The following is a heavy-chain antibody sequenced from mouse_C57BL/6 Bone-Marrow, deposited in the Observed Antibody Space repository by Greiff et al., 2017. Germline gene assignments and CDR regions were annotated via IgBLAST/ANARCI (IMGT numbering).Heavy chain of an antibody. CDR3: ASRGFAY. V-gene: IGHV1-55*01. J-gene: IGHJ3*01. CDR1: GYTFTSYW. CDR2: IYPGSGST. Sequence: VQLQESGAELVKPGASVKMSCKASGYTFTSYWITWVKQRPGQGLEWIGDIYPGSGSTNYNEKFKSKATLTVDTSSSTAYMQLSSLTSEDSAVYYCASRGFAYWGQGTLVTVSA.